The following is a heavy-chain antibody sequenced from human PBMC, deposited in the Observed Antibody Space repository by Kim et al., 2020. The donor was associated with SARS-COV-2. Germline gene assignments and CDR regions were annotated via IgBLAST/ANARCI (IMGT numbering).Heavy chain of an antibody. CDR2: IYYSGST. Sequence: SEILSLTCTVSGGSINSSSYYWGWIRQPPGKGLEWIGSIYYSGSTYYNPSLKSRVTISVDTSKNQFSLKLSSVTAADTAVYYCARHPDDYSNYYYYGMDVWGQGTTVTVSS. CDR1: GGSINSSSYY. D-gene: IGHD4-4*01. V-gene: IGHV4-39*01. J-gene: IGHJ6*02. CDR3: ARHPDDYSNYYYYGMDV.